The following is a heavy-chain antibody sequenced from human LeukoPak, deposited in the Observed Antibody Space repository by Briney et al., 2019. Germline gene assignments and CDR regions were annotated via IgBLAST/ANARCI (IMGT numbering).Heavy chain of an antibody. V-gene: IGHV3-33*01. D-gene: IGHD3-10*01. CDR3: VRDYHGSGPDY. J-gene: IGHJ4*02. CDR1: GFSFNSHG. CDR2: IWYDGSNK. Sequence: PGRSLRLSCTASGFSFNSHGMRWVRQAPGKGLEWVAVIWYDGSNKYYADSVKGRFTISRDNSKNTVDLQMNSLRAEDTAVYYCVRDYHGSGPDYWGQGTLVTVSS.